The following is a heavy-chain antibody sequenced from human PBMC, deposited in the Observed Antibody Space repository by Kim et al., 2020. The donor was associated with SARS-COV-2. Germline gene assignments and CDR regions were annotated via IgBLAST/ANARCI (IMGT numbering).Heavy chain of an antibody. CDR3: PRGPEGYDILTGYYPYGMDV. V-gene: IGHV3-11*06. D-gene: IGHD3-9*01. J-gene: IGHJ6*02. Sequence: RFTISRDNAKNSLYLQMNSLRAEDTAVYYCPRGPEGYDILTGYYPYGMDVWGQGTTVTVSS.